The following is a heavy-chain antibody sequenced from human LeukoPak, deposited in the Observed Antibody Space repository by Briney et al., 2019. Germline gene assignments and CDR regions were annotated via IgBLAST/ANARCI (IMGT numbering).Heavy chain of an antibody. CDR1: GFTFSSYG. Sequence: GGSLRLSCAASGFTFSSYGMHWVRQAPGKGLEWVAVISYDGSNKYYADSVKGRFTISRDNSKNTLYLQMNSLRAEDTAVYYCARVNLDYYDSSGYSSVGAFDIWGQGTMVTVSS. D-gene: IGHD3-22*01. V-gene: IGHV3-30*03. J-gene: IGHJ3*02. CDR2: ISYDGSNK. CDR3: ARVNLDYYDSSGYSSVGAFDI.